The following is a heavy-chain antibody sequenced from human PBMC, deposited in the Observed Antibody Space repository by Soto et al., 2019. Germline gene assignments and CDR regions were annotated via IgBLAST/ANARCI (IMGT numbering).Heavy chain of an antibody. D-gene: IGHD2-2*01. CDR3: ARSYSSTSPRFDY. CDR1: EYTFTNYF. CDR2: INPSGGST. V-gene: IGHV1-46*03. J-gene: IGHJ4*02. Sequence: QVQLVQSRAEVKKPGASVKVSCKASEYTFTNYFIFWVRQAPGQGLEWMGIINPSGGSTTYAQKFQGRLTMTSDTSTNTVYMELSSLRSDETAVYYCARSYSSTSPRFDYWGQGTLVTVSS.